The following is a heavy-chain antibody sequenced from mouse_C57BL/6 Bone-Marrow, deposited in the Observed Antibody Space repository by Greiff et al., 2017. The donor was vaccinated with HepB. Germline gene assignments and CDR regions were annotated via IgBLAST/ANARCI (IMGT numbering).Heavy chain of an antibody. D-gene: IGHD4-1*01. Sequence: QVQLQQPGAELVKPGASVKLSCKASGYTFTSYWMHWVKQRPGQGLEWIGMIHPNSGSTNYNEKFKSKATLTVDKSSSTAYMQLSSLTSEDSAVYYCARETGTRGFAYWGKGTLVTVSA. CDR3: ARETGTRGFAY. J-gene: IGHJ3*01. V-gene: IGHV1-64*01. CDR1: GYTFTSYW. CDR2: IHPNSGST.